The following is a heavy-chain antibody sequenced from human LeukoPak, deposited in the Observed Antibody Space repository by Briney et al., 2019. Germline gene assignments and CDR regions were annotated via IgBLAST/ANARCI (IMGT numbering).Heavy chain of an antibody. J-gene: IGHJ4*02. CDR1: GFTFSSYW. D-gene: IGHD7-27*01. V-gene: IGHV3-30*07. Sequence: GGSLRLSCAASGFTFSSYWMSWVRQAPGKGLEWVAVISYDGSNKYYADSVKGRFTISRDNAKNSLYLQMNSLRAEDTAVYYCVRDHAWGFDYWGQGTLVSVSS. CDR3: VRDHAWGFDY. CDR2: ISYDGSNK.